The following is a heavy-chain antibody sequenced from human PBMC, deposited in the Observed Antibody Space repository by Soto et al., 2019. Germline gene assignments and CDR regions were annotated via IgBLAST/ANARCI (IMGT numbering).Heavy chain of an antibody. CDR1: GGSISSGGYY. J-gene: IGHJ6*02. CDR2: IYYSGST. D-gene: IGHD4-17*01. CDR3: ARDWIYGGPNYYYYGMDV. V-gene: IGHV4-31*03. Sequence: TSETLSLTCTVSGGSISSGGYYWSWIRQHPGKGLEWIGYIYYSGSTYYNPSLKSRVTISVDTSKNQFSLKLSSVTAADTAVYYCARDWIYGGPNYYYYGMDVWGQGTTVTVSS.